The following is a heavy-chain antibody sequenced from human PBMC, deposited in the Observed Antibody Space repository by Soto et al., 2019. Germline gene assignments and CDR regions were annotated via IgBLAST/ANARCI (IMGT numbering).Heavy chain of an antibody. J-gene: IGHJ4*02. V-gene: IGHV1-24*01. Sequence: ASVNVSCKVSGYTLTELSMHWVRQAPGKGLEWMGGFDPEDGETIYAQKFQGRVTMTEDTSTDTAYMELSSLRSEDTAVYYCATARRYDKGFDYWGQGTLVTVSS. CDR1: GYTLTELS. CDR2: FDPEDGET. CDR3: ATARRYDKGFDY. D-gene: IGHD3-22*01.